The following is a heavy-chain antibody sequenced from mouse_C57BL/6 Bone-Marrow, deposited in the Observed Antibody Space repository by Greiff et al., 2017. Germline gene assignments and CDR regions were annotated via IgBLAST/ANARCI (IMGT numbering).Heavy chain of an antibody. J-gene: IGHJ2*01. CDR3: ASITTVVEVDY. V-gene: IGHV1-64*01. Sequence: VQLQQPGAELVKPGASVKLSCKASGYTFTSYWMHWVKQRPGQGLEWIGMIHPNSGSTNYNEKFKSKATLTVDKSSSTAYMQLSSLTSEDSAVYYCASITTVVEVDYGGQGTTLTVSS. CDR1: GYTFTSYW. D-gene: IGHD1-1*01. CDR2: IHPNSGST.